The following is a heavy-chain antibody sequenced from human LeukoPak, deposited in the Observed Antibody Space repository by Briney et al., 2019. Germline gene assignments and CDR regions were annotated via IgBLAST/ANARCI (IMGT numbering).Heavy chain of an antibody. J-gene: IGHJ6*02. CDR3: AGGDSSSWYKDYYYYYGMDV. Sequence: ASVKVSCKASGYTFTSYDINWVRQATGQGLEWMGWMNPNSGNTGYAQKFQGRVTMTRNTSISTAYMELSSLRSEDTAVYYCAGGDSSSWYKDYYYYYGMDVWGQGTTVTVSS. CDR1: GYTFTSYD. V-gene: IGHV1-8*01. D-gene: IGHD6-13*01. CDR2: MNPNSGNT.